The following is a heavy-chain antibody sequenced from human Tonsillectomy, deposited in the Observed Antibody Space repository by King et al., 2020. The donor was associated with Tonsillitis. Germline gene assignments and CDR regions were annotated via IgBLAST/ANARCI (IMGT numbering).Heavy chain of an antibody. V-gene: IGHV3-43D*03. Sequence: QLVESGGVVVQPGGSLRLSCAASGFTFDDYAMHWVRQAPGKGLEWVSFINWDGGSTYYADSVKGRFTISRDNSKNSLYLQMNSLRAEDTALYYCARDMGDSHGPDYWGQGTLVTVSS. CDR3: ARDMGDSHGPDY. CDR1: GFTFDDYA. J-gene: IGHJ4*02. D-gene: IGHD5-18*01. CDR2: INWDGGST.